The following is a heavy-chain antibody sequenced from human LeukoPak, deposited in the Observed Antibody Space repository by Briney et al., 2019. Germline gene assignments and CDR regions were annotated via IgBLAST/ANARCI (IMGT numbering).Heavy chain of an antibody. CDR1: GYTFTGYY. V-gene: IGHV1-2*02. Sequence: GASVKVSCKASGYTFTGYYMHWVRQAPGQGLEWMGWINPNSGGTNYAQKFQGRVAMTRDTSISTAYMELSRLRSDDTAVYYCARGVRYYYDSSGYYSLAPNYFDYWGQGTLVTVSS. CDR2: INPNSGGT. CDR3: ARGVRYYYDSSGYYSLAPNYFDY. J-gene: IGHJ4*02. D-gene: IGHD3-22*01.